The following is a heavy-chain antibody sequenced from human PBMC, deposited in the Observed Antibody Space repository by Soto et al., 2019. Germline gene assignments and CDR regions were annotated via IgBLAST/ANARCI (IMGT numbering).Heavy chain of an antibody. J-gene: IGHJ3*02. CDR2: IGGGGVDT. Sequence: EVQLVESGGGLVQLGGSLSLSCAASGFPFSNYAISWFHQAPGKGLEWVSGIGGGGVDTYYANSGKGRFIISRENSKSTLSLQMNGLRAEDTAVYYCAKERMNHNSVWDPFDIWGRGTMVTVSS. CDR1: GFPFSNYA. D-gene: IGHD2-15*01. V-gene: IGHV3-23*04. CDR3: AKERMNHNSVWDPFDI.